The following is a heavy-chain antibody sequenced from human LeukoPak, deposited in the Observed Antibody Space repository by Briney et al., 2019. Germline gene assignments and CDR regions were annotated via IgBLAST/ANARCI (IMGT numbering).Heavy chain of an antibody. V-gene: IGHV3-48*04. J-gene: IGHJ6*04. CDR3: AREYYGVIFSHYLDV. CDR2: ISISSSNI. CDR1: GFTFSSNS. D-gene: IGHD3-9*01. Sequence: GGSLRLSCAASGFTFSSNSMNWVRQAPGKGLEWIAYISISSSNIHYADSVRGRFTISRDNANNSLYLQLSSLRVEDTAVYYCAREYYGVIFSHYLDVWGKGTTVTVSS.